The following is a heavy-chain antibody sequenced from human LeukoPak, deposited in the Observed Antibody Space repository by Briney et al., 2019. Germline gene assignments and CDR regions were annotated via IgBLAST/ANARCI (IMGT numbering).Heavy chain of an antibody. Sequence: PSETLSLTCTVSGGSISSYYWSWIRQPPGKGLEWIGYIYYSGSTNYNPSLKSRVTISVDTSKNQFSLMLSSVTAADTAVYYCARVVVRGVIRYAFDIWGQGTMVTVSS. J-gene: IGHJ3*02. CDR3: ARVVVRGVIRYAFDI. V-gene: IGHV4-59*01. CDR2: IYYSGST. CDR1: GGSISSYY. D-gene: IGHD3-10*01.